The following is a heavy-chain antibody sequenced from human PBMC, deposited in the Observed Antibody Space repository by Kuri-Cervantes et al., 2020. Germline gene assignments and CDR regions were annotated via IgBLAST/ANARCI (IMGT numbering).Heavy chain of an antibody. V-gene: IGHV1-18*01. Sequence: ASVKVSCKASGYTFTSYGISWVRQAPGQGLEWMGWISAYNGNTNYAQKLQGRVTMTTDTSTSTAYMELRSLRSDDTAVYYCARAVTMVQGVPINWFDPWGQGTLVTSPQ. CDR2: ISAYNGNT. D-gene: IGHD3-10*01. CDR3: ARAVTMVQGVPINWFDP. J-gene: IGHJ5*02. CDR1: GYTFTSYG.